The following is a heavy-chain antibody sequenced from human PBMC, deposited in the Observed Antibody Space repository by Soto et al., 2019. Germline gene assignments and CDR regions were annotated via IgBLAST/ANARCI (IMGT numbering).Heavy chain of an antibody. D-gene: IGHD6-13*01. CDR1: GYTFTSYY. CDR2: INPSGGST. V-gene: IGHV1-46*01. J-gene: IGHJ4*02. CDR3: ARDLQQLVRGDY. Sequence: QVQLVQSGAEVKKPGASVKVSCKASGYTFTSYYMHWVRQAPGQGLEWMGIINPSGGSTSYAQKFQGRVTMTRDTSTSTVYIELSSLRSEDTAVYYWARDLQQLVRGDYWGQGTLVTVSS.